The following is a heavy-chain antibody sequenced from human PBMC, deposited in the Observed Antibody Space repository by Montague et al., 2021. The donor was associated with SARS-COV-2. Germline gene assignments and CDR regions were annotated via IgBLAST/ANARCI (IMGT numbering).Heavy chain of an antibody. Sequence: SETLSLTCTVSGGSTASLYWSWFRQPPGKRLEWIGYIYYNGGTKYNPSLPSRVTISIDTSENQFSLRVNSVTAADTAVYYCARDWTSDPWGQGRLVTVSS. J-gene: IGHJ5*02. V-gene: IGHV4-59*11. CDR2: IYYNGGT. CDR3: ARDWTSDP. CDR1: GGSTASLY. D-gene: IGHD3/OR15-3a*01.